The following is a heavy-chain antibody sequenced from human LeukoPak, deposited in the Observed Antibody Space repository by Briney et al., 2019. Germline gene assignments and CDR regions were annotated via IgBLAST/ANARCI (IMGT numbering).Heavy chain of an antibody. J-gene: IGHJ4*02. CDR3: ATGHGSVSYSPDFDY. V-gene: IGHV1-24*01. CDR1: GYTLTELS. D-gene: IGHD3-10*01. CDR2: FDPEDGET. Sequence: GASVKLSCKVSGYTLTELSMHWVRQAPGKGLEWMGGFDPEDGETIYAQKFQGRVTMTEDTSTDTAYMELSSLRSEDTAVYYCATGHGSVSYSPDFDYWGQGTLVTVSS.